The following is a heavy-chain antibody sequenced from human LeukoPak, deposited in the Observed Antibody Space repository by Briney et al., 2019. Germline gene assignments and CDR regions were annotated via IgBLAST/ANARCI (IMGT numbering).Heavy chain of an antibody. CDR3: ARRDAGGNWDFDY. D-gene: IGHD4-23*01. CDR2: IRQDGSKI. CDR1: GFTFSTYW. J-gene: IGHJ4*02. V-gene: IGHV3-7*03. Sequence: GGSLRLSCAASGFTFSTYWMSWVRQAPGKGLEWVANIRQDGSKIYYVDSVKGRFTISRDNAKNLLYLQMNNLRAEDTAMYYCARRDAGGNWDFDYWGQGTLVTVSS.